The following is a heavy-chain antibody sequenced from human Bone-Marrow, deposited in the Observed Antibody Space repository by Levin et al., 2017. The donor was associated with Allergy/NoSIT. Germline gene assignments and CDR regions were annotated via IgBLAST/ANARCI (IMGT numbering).Heavy chain of an antibody. J-gene: IGHJ4*02. Sequence: LSLTCAASGFNFSTFCMHWVRPAPGKGLEWVAVISYDGSNKYYVDSVKGRFTISRDNSKNTLFLQINSLRAEDTAVYYCAKEDYGDYVLDSWGQGTLLTV. CDR1: GFNFSTFC. CDR3: AKEDYGDYVLDS. CDR2: ISYDGSNK. D-gene: IGHD4-17*01. V-gene: IGHV3-30*18.